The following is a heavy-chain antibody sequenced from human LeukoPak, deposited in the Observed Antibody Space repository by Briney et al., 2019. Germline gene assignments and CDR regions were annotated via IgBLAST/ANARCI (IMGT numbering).Heavy chain of an antibody. CDR1: GDSINSLDL. J-gene: IGHJ4*02. CDR2: MYLSGTT. CDR3: AGLVGRYSSGLYYYYFDY. D-gene: IGHD3-22*01. Sequence: SETLSLTCTVSGDSINSLDLWSWVRQPPGKGLEWIGEMYLSGTTHSNPSVKSRVTISIDKSKNQFFLNLSSVTAADTAVYYCAGLVGRYSSGLYYYYFDYWGQGTLATVSS. V-gene: IGHV4-4*02.